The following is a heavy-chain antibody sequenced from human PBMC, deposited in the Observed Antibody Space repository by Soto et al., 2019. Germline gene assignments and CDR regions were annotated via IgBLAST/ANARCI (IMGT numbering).Heavy chain of an antibody. CDR3: ARSQGGSSSLDIYYYYYYGMDV. J-gene: IGHJ6*02. Sequence: QVQLVQSGAEVKKPGSSVKVSCKAPGGTFSNYAISWVRQAPGQGLEWMGGVIPIFGTPKYAQKFQGRVTITADESTSTGYMELRSLRSEDTAVYYCARSQGGSSSLDIYYYYYYGMDVWGQGTTVTVSS. CDR1: GGTFSNYA. D-gene: IGHD2-15*01. CDR2: VIPIFGTP. V-gene: IGHV1-69*01.